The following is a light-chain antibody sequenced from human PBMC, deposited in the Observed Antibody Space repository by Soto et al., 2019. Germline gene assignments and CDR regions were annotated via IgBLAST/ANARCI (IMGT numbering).Light chain of an antibody. Sequence: EVVLTQSPGTLSLSPGERATLSCRASQSVSNNYLAWYQQKPGQSPKLLIFGSSDRATGIPDRFSGSGSGTDFTLTISSLEPEDFAVYYCQQYGSSPPYPFGQGTNLEIK. CDR2: GSS. CDR1: QSVSNNY. J-gene: IGKJ2*01. V-gene: IGKV3-20*01. CDR3: QQYGSSPPYP.